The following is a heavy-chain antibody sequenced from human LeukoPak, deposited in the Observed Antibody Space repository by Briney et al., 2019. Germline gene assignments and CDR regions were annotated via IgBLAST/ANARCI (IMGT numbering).Heavy chain of an antibody. J-gene: IGHJ6*02. CDR1: GFTFSSYG. V-gene: IGHV3-33*01. CDR2: IWYDGSNK. Sequence: GSLRLSCAASGFTFSSYGMHWVRQAPGKGLEWVAVIWYDGSNKYYADSVKGRFTISRDNSKNTLYLQMNSLRAEDTAVYYCARDPVSSGWYPSHYYYGMDVWGQGTTVTVSS. CDR3: ARDPVSSGWYPSHYYYGMDV. D-gene: IGHD6-19*01.